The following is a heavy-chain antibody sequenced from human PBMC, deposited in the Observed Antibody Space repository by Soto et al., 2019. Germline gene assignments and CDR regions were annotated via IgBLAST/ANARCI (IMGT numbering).Heavy chain of an antibody. V-gene: IGHV1-69*13. D-gene: IGHD6-6*01. CDR2: IIPIFGTA. Sequence: SVKVSCKASGGTFSSYAISWVRQAPGQGLEWMGGIIPIFGTANYAQKFQGRVTITADESTSTAYMELSSLRSEDTAVYYCASRQRIAATYYYGMDVWGQGTTVTVSS. CDR3: ASRQRIAATYYYGMDV. J-gene: IGHJ6*02. CDR1: GGTFSSYA.